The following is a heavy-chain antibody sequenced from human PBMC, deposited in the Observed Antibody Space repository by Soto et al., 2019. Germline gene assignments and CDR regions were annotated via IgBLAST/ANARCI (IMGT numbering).Heavy chain of an antibody. CDR1: GGSISSYY. CDR2: IYYSGST. V-gene: IGHV4-59*01. J-gene: IGHJ4*02. Sequence: QVQLQESGPGLVKPSETLSLTCTVSGGSISSYYWSWIRQPPGKGLEWIGYIYYSGSTNYNPSLKSRVTISVDTSKNQFSLKLSSVTAADTAVYYCARMGSNYVYYFDYWGQGTLVTVSS. CDR3: ARMGSNYVYYFDY. D-gene: IGHD4-4*01.